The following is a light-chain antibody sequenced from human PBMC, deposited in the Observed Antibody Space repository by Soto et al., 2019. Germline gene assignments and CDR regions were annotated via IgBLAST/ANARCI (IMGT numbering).Light chain of an antibody. J-gene: IGKJ5*01. Sequence: ASLGEPPTITCRARQSISSYLNWYQQKPGKAPNLLMYGASYLKSGVPTRFSGSGSGTDFTLTIRSLQPADSAIYYCQQTYTTPEITSGEGTRLDIK. CDR3: QQTYTTPEIT. CDR2: GAS. V-gene: IGKV1-39*01. CDR1: QSISSY.